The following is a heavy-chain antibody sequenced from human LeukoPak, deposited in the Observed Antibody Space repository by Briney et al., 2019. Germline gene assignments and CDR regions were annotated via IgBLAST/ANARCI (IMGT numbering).Heavy chain of an antibody. CDR2: ISSSGSTI. D-gene: IGHD1-1*01. V-gene: IGHV3-11*01. J-gene: IGHJ4*02. CDR3: AKVVSGGKLERLVEYYFDY. CDR1: GFTFSDYY. Sequence: GGSLRLSCAASGFTFSDYYMSWIRQAPGKGLEWVSYISSSGSTIYYADSVKGRFTISRDNAKNSLYLQMNSLRAEDTAVYYCAKVVSGGKLERLVEYYFDYWGQGTLVTVSS.